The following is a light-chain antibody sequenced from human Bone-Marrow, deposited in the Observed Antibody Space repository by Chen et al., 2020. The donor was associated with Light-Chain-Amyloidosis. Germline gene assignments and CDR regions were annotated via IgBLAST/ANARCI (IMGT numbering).Light chain of an antibody. V-gene: IGLV6-57*01. CDR2: EDD. J-gene: IGLJ3*02. Sequence: NFMLTQPHSVSESPGKTVIISCTRSRGSIATNYVQWYQQRPGSSPTTVIYEDDQRPSGVPVRFSGSIDRSSNSASLTVSGLKTEGEADCYCQSYQGSGQGVFGGGTKLTVL. CDR1: RGSIATNY. CDR3: QSYQGSGQGV.